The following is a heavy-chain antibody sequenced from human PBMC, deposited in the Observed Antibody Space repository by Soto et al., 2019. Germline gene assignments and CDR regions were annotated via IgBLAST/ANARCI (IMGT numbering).Heavy chain of an antibody. D-gene: IGHD1-26*01. CDR2: INPNSGGT. CDR3: ARSLLGRSPHSCDT. CDR1: GYSFTGYY. J-gene: IGHJ3*02. V-gene: IGHV1-2*02. Sequence: ASVQVSCKASGYSFTGYYMHWVRQAPGQGLEWMGWINPNSGGTNYAQKFQGRVTMTRDTSISTAYMELSRLRSDDTAEYYCARSLLGRSPHSCDTLGQGRMVTVSS.